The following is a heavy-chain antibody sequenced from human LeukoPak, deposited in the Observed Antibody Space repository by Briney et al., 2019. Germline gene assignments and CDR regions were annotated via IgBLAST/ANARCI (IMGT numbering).Heavy chain of an antibody. Sequence: ASVKVSCKASGYTFIGYYMHWVRQAPGQGLEWMGWINPNSGGTNYAQKFQGRVTMTRDTSISTAYMELSRLRSDDTAVYYCARAGTYYDILTMKDYYYYGMDVWGQGTTVTVSS. D-gene: IGHD3-9*01. CDR2: INPNSGGT. J-gene: IGHJ6*02. CDR3: ARAGTYYDILTMKDYYYYGMDV. CDR1: GYTFIGYY. V-gene: IGHV1-2*02.